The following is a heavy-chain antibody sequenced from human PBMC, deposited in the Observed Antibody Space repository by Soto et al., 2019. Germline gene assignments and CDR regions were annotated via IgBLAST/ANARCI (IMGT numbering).Heavy chain of an antibody. D-gene: IGHD3-22*01. CDR2: IDPSDSQT. J-gene: IGHJ4*02. CDR3: ARQIYDSDTGPNFQYYFDS. Sequence: PGESLKISCKGSGYSFAGYWTTWARQKPGKGLEWMGRIDPSDSQTYYSPSFRGHVTISVTKSITTVFLQWSSLRASDTAMYYCARQIYDSDTGPNFQYYFDSWGQGTPVTVSS. CDR1: GYSFAGYW. V-gene: IGHV5-10-1*01.